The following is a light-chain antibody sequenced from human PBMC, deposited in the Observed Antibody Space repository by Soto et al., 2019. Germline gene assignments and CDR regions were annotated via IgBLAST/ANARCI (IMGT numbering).Light chain of an antibody. Sequence: DIQMTQSPSTLSASVGDRVTITCRASQSISSWLAWYQQKPGKAPKLMIYDASSSQSGVPATFSGSGSGTEFTLTISSLQPDDFATYYCQQYNSYPCTFGQGTKVEIK. CDR3: QQYNSYPCT. V-gene: IGKV1-5*01. CDR2: DAS. CDR1: QSISSW. J-gene: IGKJ1*01.